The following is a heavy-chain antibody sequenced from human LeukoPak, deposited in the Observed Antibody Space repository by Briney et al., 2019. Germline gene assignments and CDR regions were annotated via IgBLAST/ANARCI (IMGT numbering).Heavy chain of an antibody. V-gene: IGHV3-23*01. Sequence: GGSLRLSCAASGFTFSSYAMSWVRQAPGKGLEWVSAISGSGGSTYYADSVKGRFTISRDNSKNTLYLQMNSLRAEDTAVYYCARDSSGWYRFDYWGQGTLVTASS. J-gene: IGHJ4*02. CDR3: ARDSSGWYRFDY. D-gene: IGHD6-19*01. CDR1: GFTFSSYA. CDR2: ISGSGGST.